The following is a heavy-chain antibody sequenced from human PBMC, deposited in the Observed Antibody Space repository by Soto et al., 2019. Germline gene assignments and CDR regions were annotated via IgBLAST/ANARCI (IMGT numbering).Heavy chain of an antibody. J-gene: IGHJ4*02. CDR3: AKEVATSFDY. D-gene: IGHD5-12*01. CDR1: GFTFKTNA. Sequence: GGSLRLSCAASGFTFKTNAIHWVRQAPGKGLEWVAVISSDGSNKDYADSVKGRFTISRDNSKNTLYLQMNSVRVEDTAVYYCAKEVATSFDYWGQGTPVTVSS. CDR2: ISSDGSNK. V-gene: IGHV3-30-3*01.